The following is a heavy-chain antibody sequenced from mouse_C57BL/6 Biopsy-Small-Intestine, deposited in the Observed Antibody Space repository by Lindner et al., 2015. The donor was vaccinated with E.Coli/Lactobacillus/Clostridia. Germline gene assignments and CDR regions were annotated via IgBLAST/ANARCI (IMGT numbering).Heavy chain of an antibody. V-gene: IGHV1-81*01. CDR1: GYTFTSYG. CDR3: ARVYYDPLFAY. CDR2: IYPRSGNT. D-gene: IGHD2-4*01. Sequence: VQLQESGAELVRPGTSVKMSCKASGYTFTSYGISWVKQRTGQGLEWIGEIYPRSGNTYYNEKFKGKATLTADKSSSTAYMELRSLTSEDSAVYFCARVYYDPLFAYWGQGTLVTVSA. J-gene: IGHJ3*01.